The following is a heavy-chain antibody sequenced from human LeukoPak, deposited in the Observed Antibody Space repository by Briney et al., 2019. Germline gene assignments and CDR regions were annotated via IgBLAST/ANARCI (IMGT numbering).Heavy chain of an antibody. CDR2: INAGNGNT. J-gene: IGHJ5*02. Sequence: ASVKVSCKASGYTFTSYAMHWVRQAPGQRLEWMGWINAGNGNTKYSQKFQGRVTITRDTSASTAYMELSSLRAEDTAVYYCARDPPDCRSSSCRWGGWIDPWGQGTLVTVSS. D-gene: IGHD2-2*01. CDR1: GYTFTSYA. CDR3: ARDPPDCRSSSCRWGGWIDP. V-gene: IGHV1-3*01.